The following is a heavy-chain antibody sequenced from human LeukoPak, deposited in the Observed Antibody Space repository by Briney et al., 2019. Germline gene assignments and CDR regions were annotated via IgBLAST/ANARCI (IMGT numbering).Heavy chain of an antibody. Sequence: GASVKVSCKASGYTFTSYGISWVRQAPGQGLEWMGWINPNSGGTNYAQKFQGRVTMTGDTSISTAYMELSRLRSDDTAVYYCARDFWMTTVVTPGNYWGQGTLVTVSS. D-gene: IGHD4-23*01. J-gene: IGHJ4*02. V-gene: IGHV1-2*02. CDR1: GYTFTSYG. CDR2: INPNSGGT. CDR3: ARDFWMTTVVTPGNY.